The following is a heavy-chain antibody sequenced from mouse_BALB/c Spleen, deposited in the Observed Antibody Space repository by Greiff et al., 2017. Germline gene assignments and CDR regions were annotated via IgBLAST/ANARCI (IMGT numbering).Heavy chain of an antibody. V-gene: IGHV1S132*01. Sequence: QVQLKESGAELAKPGASVKLSCKTSGYTFTSYWIQWVKQRPGQGLGWIGEIFPGTGTTYYNEKFKGKATLTIDTSSSTAYMQLSSLTSEDSAVYFCARGTFYDGYYWFAYWGQGTLVTVSA. CDR1: GYTFTSYW. CDR2: IFPGTGTT. J-gene: IGHJ3*01. CDR3: ARGTFYDGYYWFAY. D-gene: IGHD2-3*01.